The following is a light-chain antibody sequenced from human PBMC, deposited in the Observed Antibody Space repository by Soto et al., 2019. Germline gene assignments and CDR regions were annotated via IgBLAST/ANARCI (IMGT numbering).Light chain of an antibody. CDR3: AAWDATLDGYV. J-gene: IGLJ1*01. Sequence: SVLTQPPSASGTPGHRVTSSCSTSSSNLGDNTVNWYQHVPGTAPKLLIYSYDQRPSGVPDRFSGSRSGTSASLAISGLQSEDEADYYCAAWDATLDGYVFGTGTKVTVL. CDR1: SSNLGDNT. CDR2: SYD. V-gene: IGLV1-44*01.